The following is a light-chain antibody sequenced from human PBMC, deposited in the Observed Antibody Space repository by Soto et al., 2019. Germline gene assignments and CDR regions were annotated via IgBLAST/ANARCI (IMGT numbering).Light chain of an antibody. CDR3: QQYET. CDR2: DAS. V-gene: IGKV1-5*01. Sequence: DIQMTQSPSTLSASVGDRVTITCRASQSISSWLAWYQQKPGKAPKLLIYDASSLESGVPSRFSGSGSETEFTRTISSLQPDDFATYYCQQYETFGQGTKLEIK. CDR1: QSISSW. J-gene: IGKJ2*01.